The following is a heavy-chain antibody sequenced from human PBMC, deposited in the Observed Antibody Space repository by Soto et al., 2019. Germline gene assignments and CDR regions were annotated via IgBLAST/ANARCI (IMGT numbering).Heavy chain of an antibody. V-gene: IGHV4-59*13. Sequence: SETLSLTCTVSGGSISSYYWSWIRQPSGKGLEWIGYIYYSGSTNYNPSLKSRVTISVDTFKNQFSLKLSSVTAADTAVYYCARVYNSGYDYVNYFDYRDQATPVTAPQ. CDR1: GGSISSYY. CDR2: IYYSGST. D-gene: IGHD5-12*01. J-gene: IGHJ4*02. CDR3: ARVYNSGYDYVNYFDY.